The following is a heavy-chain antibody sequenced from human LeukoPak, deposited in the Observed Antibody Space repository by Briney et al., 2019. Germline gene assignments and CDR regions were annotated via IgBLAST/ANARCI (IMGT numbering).Heavy chain of an antibody. CDR1: GFSFTTCA. Sequence: EGSLRLSCAASGFSFTTCAMSWVRQAPGKGLESVSVISTSGGSTYYADSVKGRFTISRDNSKNTLYLQMNSLRAEDTALYYCTYGGAWGLGTLVTVSS. J-gene: IGHJ5*02. CDR2: ISTSGGST. V-gene: IGHV3-23*01. CDR3: TYGGA. D-gene: IGHD3-10*01.